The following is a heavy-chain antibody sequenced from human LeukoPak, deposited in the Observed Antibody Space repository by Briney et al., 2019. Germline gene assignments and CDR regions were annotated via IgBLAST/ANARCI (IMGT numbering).Heavy chain of an antibody. CDR2: ISGSGGST. J-gene: IGHJ4*02. D-gene: IGHD2-2*01. CDR1: GFTFSSYA. CDR3: AKDLHVVVPAAISLDY. V-gene: IGHV3-23*01. Sequence: GGSLRLSCAASGFTFSSYAMSWVRQAPGKGLEWVSAISGSGGSTYYADSVKGRFTISRDNSKSTLYLQMNSLRAEDTAVYYCAKDLHVVVPAAISLDYWGQGTLVTVSS.